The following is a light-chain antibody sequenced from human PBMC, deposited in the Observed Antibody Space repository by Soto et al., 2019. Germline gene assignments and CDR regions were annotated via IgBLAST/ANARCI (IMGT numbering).Light chain of an antibody. CDR2: DVS. CDR1: SSDVGVYNNY. V-gene: IGLV2-11*01. CDR3: FSSAGSYTYV. J-gene: IGLJ1*01. Sequence: QSDLTQPRSVSGSPGQSVTISCTGTSSDVGVYNNYVSWYQHHPGKAPKLMIYDVSKRPSGVPDRFSGSKSGNTASLTISGLQAEDEADYYCFSSAGSYTYVFATGTKVTVL.